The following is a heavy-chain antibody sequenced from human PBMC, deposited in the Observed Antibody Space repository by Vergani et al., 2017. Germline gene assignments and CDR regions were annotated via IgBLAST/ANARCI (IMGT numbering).Heavy chain of an antibody. CDR3: ARVIRDGDYEFGLKYYFDY. J-gene: IGHJ4*02. Sequence: QLQLQESGSGLVKPSQTLSLTCAVSGGSISSGGYSWSWIRQPPGKGLEWIGYIYHSGSTYYNPSLKSRVTISVDTSKNQFSLKLSSVTAADTAVYYCARVIRDGDYEFGLKYYFDYWGQGTLVTVSS. CDR2: IYHSGST. CDR1: GGSISSGGYS. D-gene: IGHD4-17*01. V-gene: IGHV4-30-2*01.